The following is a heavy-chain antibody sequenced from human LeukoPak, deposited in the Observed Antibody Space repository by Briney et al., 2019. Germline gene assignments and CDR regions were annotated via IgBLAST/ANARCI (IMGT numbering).Heavy chain of an antibody. CDR1: GGSISSYY. Sequence: SETLSLTCTVSGGSISSYYWSWIRQPPGKGLEWIGYIYYSGSTNYNPSLKSRVTISVDTSKNQFSLKLSSVTAADTAVYYCAREGRSIAARIFDYWGQGTLVTVSS. J-gene: IGHJ4*02. V-gene: IGHV4-59*01. CDR3: AREGRSIAARIFDY. CDR2: IYYSGST. D-gene: IGHD6-6*01.